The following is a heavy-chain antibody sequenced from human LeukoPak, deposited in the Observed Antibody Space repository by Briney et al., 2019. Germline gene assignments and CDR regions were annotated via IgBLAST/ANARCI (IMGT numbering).Heavy chain of an antibody. J-gene: IGHJ4*02. Sequence: SETLSLTCTVSGGSISSYYWSWIRQPPGKGLEWIGYIYYSGSTNYNPSLKSRVTISVDTSRNQFSLKLSSVTAADTAVYYCARSIAAAGINYWGQGTLVTVSS. CDR3: ARSIAAAGINY. CDR2: IYYSGST. D-gene: IGHD6-13*01. V-gene: IGHV4-59*01. CDR1: GGSISSYY.